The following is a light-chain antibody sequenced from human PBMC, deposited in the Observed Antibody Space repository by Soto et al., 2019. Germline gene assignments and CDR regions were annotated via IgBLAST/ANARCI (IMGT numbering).Light chain of an antibody. Sequence: DIQMTQSPSSLSASVGDRVTITCRASQSISSYLNWYQQKPGKAPKLLMYAASSLQSGVPSRFSGSGSGTDFTLTISSLHPEDVATYYCQQSYSTPRTFGQGTKLEIK. CDR2: AAS. V-gene: IGKV1-39*01. J-gene: IGKJ2*01. CDR3: QQSYSTPRT. CDR1: QSISSY.